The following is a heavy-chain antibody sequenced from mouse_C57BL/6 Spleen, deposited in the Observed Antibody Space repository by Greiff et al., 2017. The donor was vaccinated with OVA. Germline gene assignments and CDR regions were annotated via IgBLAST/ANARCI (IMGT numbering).Heavy chain of an antibody. CDR3: VRWLRYFDV. CDR1: GFSFNTYA. J-gene: IGHJ1*03. CDR2: IRSKSNNYAT. V-gene: IGHV10-1*01. Sequence: DVMLVESGGGLVQPKGSLKLSCAASGFSFNTYAMNWVRQAPGKGLEWVARIRSKSNNYATYYADSVKDRFTISRDDSESMLYLQMNNLKTEDTAMYYCVRWLRYFDVWGTGTTVTVSS. D-gene: IGHD2-2*01.